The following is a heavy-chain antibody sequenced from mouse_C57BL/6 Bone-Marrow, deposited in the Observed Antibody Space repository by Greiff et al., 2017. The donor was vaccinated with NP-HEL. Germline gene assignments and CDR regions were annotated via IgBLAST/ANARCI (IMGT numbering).Heavy chain of an antibody. V-gene: IGHV14-4*01. CDR3: TTESGLFAY. CDR1: GFNIKDDY. J-gene: IGHJ3*01. CDR2: IDPENGDT. Sequence: EVQVVESGAELVRPGASVKLSCTASGFNIKDDYMHWVKQRPEQGLEWIGWIDPENGDTEYASKFQGKATITADTSSNTAYLQLSSLTSEDTAVYYCTTESGLFAYWGQGTLVTVSA. D-gene: IGHD6-2*01.